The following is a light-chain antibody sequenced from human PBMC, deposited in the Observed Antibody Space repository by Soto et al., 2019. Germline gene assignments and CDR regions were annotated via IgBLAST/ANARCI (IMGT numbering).Light chain of an antibody. CDR3: QQYGSSSAWT. CDR1: QSVSSAY. Sequence: EIVLTQSPGTLSLSPGERATLSCRASQSVSSAYLAWYQHKPGQPPTLLIYAASSRVTGIPDRFSGSGSGTGFTLTISRLEPEDFGVYYCQQYGSSSAWTFGQGTKVEIK. J-gene: IGKJ1*01. V-gene: IGKV3-20*01. CDR2: AAS.